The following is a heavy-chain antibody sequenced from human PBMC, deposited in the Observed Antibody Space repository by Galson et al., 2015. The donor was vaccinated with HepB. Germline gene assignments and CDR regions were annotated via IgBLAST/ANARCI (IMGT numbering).Heavy chain of an antibody. V-gene: IGHV3-23*01. CDR1: GFTFSNYA. Sequence: SLRLSCAATGFTFSNYAMSWVRQAPGKGLDWVSAISGRGGSTYYADSVKGRFTISRDNSRNTLYLQMNSLRAEDTAVYYCAKDRSSSWYYWGQGTLVTVSS. J-gene: IGHJ4*02. CDR2: ISGRGGST. CDR3: AKDRSSSWYY. D-gene: IGHD6-13*01.